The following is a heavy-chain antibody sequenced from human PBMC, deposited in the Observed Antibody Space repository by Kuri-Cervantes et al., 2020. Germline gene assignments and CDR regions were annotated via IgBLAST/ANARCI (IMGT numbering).Heavy chain of an antibody. V-gene: IGHV1-2*02. CDR3: ATAVAGTSYWFDP. CDR1: GFTFSSYA. CDR2: INPNSGGT. Sequence: GGSLRLSCAASGFTFSSYAMHWVRQAPGQGLEWMGWINPNSGGTYYAQKFQGRVTMTRDTSISTAYVELSRLTSDDTAVYYCATAVAGTSYWFDPWGQGTLVTVSS. J-gene: IGHJ5*02. D-gene: IGHD6-19*01.